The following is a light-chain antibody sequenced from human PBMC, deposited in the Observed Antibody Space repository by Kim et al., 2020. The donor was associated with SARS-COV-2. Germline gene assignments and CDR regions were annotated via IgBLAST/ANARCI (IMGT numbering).Light chain of an antibody. CDR1: KLGNKY. CDR3: QAWDSYTVV. V-gene: IGLV3-1*01. Sequence: SVSPVETAGITCSGDKLGNKYVSWYQKKPGQSPVLVVYYDTKRPSGIPERFSGSSSGITATLTISGTQAMDEGDYYCQAWDSYTVVFGGGTQLTVL. CDR2: YDT. J-gene: IGLJ3*02.